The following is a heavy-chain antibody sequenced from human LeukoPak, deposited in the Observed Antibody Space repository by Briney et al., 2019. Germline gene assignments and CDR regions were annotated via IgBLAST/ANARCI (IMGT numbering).Heavy chain of an antibody. CDR3: AKPGGRVGESLNGIDY. Sequence: PGGSLRLSCAASGFAFSNYGLHWVRQAPGKGLEWVAFIQYDGSNKFHTDSVKGRFTISRDNSKNTLFLQMNSLRAEDTAVYYCAKPGGRVGESLNGIDYWGQGTLATVS. CDR2: IQYDGSNK. V-gene: IGHV3-30*02. D-gene: IGHD3-10*01. J-gene: IGHJ4*02. CDR1: GFAFSNYG.